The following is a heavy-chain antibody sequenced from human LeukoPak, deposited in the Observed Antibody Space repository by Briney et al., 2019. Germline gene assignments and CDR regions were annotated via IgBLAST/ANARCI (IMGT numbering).Heavy chain of an antibody. CDR1: GGTFSSYA. V-gene: IGHV1-69*06. J-gene: IGHJ4*02. CDR2: IIPIFGTT. CDR3: ARHITYYYDSSGYRIDY. Sequence: SVKVSCKASGGTFSSYAISWVRQAPGQGLEWMGGIIPIFGTTNYAQKFQDRVTITADKSTSTAYMELSSLRSEDTAVYYCARHITYYYDSSGYRIDYWGQGTLVTVSS. D-gene: IGHD3-22*01.